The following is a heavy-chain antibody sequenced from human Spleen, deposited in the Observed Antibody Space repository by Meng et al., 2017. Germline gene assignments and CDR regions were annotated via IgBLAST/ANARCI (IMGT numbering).Heavy chain of an antibody. CDR1: GGSISSYY. Sequence: SETLSLTCTVSGGSISSYYWSWIRQPPGKGLEWIGYIYYSGSTNYNPSLKSRVTISVDTSKNQFSLKLSSVTAADTGVYYCARDYSSGYDYFDYWGQGMLVTVSS. J-gene: IGHJ4*02. CDR2: IYYSGST. V-gene: IGHV4-59*01. D-gene: IGHD3-22*01. CDR3: ARDYSSGYDYFDY.